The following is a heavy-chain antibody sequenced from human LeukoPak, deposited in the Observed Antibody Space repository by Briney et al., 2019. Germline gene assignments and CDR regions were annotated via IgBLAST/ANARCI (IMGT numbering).Heavy chain of an antibody. V-gene: IGHV3-30*02. J-gene: IGHJ6*03. CDR3: AKDNGGYYYYMDV. CDR2: IRYDGSNK. D-gene: IGHD2-8*01. Sequence: PGGSLRLSCAASGFTFSSFGMHWVRQAPGKGLEWVAFIRYDGSNKYYADSVKGRFTISRDNSKNTLYLQMNSLRAEDTAVYYCAKDNGGYYYYMDVWGKGTTVTVSS. CDR1: GFTFSSFG.